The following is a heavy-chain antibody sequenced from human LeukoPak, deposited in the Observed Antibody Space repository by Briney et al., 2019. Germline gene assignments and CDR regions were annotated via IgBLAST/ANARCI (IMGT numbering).Heavy chain of an antibody. J-gene: IGHJ1*01. CDR1: GFTFRSYW. CDR3: AKEAVRSSIAVAGTRYFQH. Sequence: GGSLRLSCAASGFTFRSYWMHWVRQAPGKGLVWVSRINIDGSSGSYADSVEGRFTISRDNAKNTVYLQMNSLRAEDTAVYYCAKEAVRSSIAVAGTRYFQHWGQGTLVTVSS. CDR2: INIDGSSG. V-gene: IGHV3-74*01. D-gene: IGHD6-13*01.